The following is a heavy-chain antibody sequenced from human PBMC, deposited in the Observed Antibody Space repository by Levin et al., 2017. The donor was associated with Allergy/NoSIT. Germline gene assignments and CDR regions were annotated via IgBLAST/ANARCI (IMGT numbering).Heavy chain of an antibody. D-gene: IGHD6-13*01. V-gene: IGHV3-15*01. CDR3: TTYSSSWYYFDY. CDR2: IKSKADGGTT. CDR1: GITFSNAW. J-gene: IGHJ4*02. Sequence: GGSLRLSCAASGITFSNAWMSWARQAPGKGLEWVGRIKSKADGGTTEYAAHVKGRFTISRDDSKNTLYLQMNSLKTEDTAVYFCTTYSSSWYYFDYWGQGPLVTVSS.